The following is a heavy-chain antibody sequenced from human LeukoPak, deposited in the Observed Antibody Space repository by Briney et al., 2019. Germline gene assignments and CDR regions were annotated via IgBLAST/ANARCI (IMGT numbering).Heavy chain of an antibody. CDR2: INPNSGGT. D-gene: IGHD2-15*01. Sequence: ASVKVSCKASGYTFTVYYMHWVRQAPGQGLEWMGWINPNSGGTNYAQKFQGRVTMTRDTSISTAYMELSRLRSDDTAVYYCARDRPYCSAGSCFAFDIWGQGTMVTVSS. CDR3: ARDRPYCSAGSCFAFDI. CDR1: GYTFTVYY. J-gene: IGHJ3*02. V-gene: IGHV1-2*02.